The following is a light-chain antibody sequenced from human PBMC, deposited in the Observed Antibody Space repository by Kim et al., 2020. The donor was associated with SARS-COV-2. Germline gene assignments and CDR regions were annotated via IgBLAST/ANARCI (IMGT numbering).Light chain of an antibody. V-gene: IGLV5-37*01. CDR3: LIWPRNAVL. J-gene: IGLJ2*01. CDR2: YFSDSDK. CDR1: GDINVGSRN. Sequence: TGTLPGDINVGSRNVYGFQQKPGSPPRDRLYYFSDSDKGQGSGVPSRFSGSKDASANTGILLISGLQSEDEADYYCLIWPRNAVLFGGGTQLTVL.